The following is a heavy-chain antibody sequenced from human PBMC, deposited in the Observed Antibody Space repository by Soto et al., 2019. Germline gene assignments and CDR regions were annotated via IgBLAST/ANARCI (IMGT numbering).Heavy chain of an antibody. D-gene: IGHD6-13*01. CDR1: GGSISSYF. Sequence: SETLSLTCTVSGGSISSYFYIWVRQPPGKGLEWIGSDYYTGTTDYNPSLKSRVTISVDTTKTQFSLNLRSVSAADTAVYYCARDLAAVPRAFDYWGRGTLVTVSS. J-gene: IGHJ4*02. CDR2: DYYTGTT. V-gene: IGHV4-59*01. CDR3: ARDLAAVPRAFDY.